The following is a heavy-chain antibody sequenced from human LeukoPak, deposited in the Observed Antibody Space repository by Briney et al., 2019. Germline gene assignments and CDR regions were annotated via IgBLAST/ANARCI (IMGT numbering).Heavy chain of an antibody. J-gene: IGHJ5*02. Sequence: GRSLRLSCAASGFTFDDYAMHWVRHAPGKGLEWVSGISWNSGSIGYADSVKGRFTISRDNSKNTLYLQMNSLRAEDTAVYYCARHYSSSWNSWFDPWGQGTLVTVSS. V-gene: IGHV3-9*01. CDR1: GFTFDDYA. D-gene: IGHD6-13*01. CDR3: ARHYSSSWNSWFDP. CDR2: ISWNSGSI.